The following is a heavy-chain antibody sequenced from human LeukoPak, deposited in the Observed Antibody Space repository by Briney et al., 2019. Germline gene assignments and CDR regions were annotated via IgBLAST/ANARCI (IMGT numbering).Heavy chain of an antibody. J-gene: IGHJ4*02. CDR3: AKDGDSSGWYGGY. V-gene: IGHV3-23*01. Sequence: GGSLRLSCAAPGFTFSSYAMSWVRQAPGKGLEWVSAISGSGGSTYYADSVKGRFTISRDNSKNTLYLQMNSLRAEDTAEYYCAKDGDSSGWYGGYWGQGTLVSVSS. CDR2: ISGSGGST. D-gene: IGHD6-19*01. CDR1: GFTFSSYA.